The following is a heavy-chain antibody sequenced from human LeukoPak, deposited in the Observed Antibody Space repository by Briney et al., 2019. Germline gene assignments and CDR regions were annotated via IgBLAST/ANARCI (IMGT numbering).Heavy chain of an antibody. CDR1: GYTFTSYY. V-gene: IGHV1-46*01. Sequence: ASVKVSCKASGYTFTSYYMHWVRQAPGQGLEWMGIINTSGGGTNYAQKFQGRVTMTRDTSTSTVYMELNSLRSEDTAVYYCAKEDKYGTYRYNLFDHWGQGTLVTVSS. D-gene: IGHD3-16*02. CDR3: AKEDKYGTYRYNLFDH. CDR2: INTSGGGT. J-gene: IGHJ4*02.